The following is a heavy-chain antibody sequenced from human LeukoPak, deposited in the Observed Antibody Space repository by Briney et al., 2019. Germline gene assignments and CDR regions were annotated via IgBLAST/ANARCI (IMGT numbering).Heavy chain of an antibody. Sequence: GGSLRLSCAASGFTFSSYGMHWVRQAPGKGLEWVAVISYDGSNKYYADSVKGRFTISRDNSKNTLYLQMNSLRAEDTAVYYCAKDYKSGSYADYWGRGTLVTVSS. V-gene: IGHV3-30*18. J-gene: IGHJ4*02. CDR1: GFTFSSYG. CDR3: AKDYKSGSYADY. CDR2: ISYDGSNK. D-gene: IGHD1-26*01.